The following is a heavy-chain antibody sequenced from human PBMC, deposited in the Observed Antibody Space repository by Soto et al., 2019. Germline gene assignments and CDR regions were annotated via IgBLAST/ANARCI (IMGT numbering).Heavy chain of an antibody. D-gene: IGHD5-12*01. CDR1: GFTFSNYG. CDR3: AKESGSMQPFDY. Sequence: EVQLLESGGGLVQPGGSLSLSCATSGFTFSNYGMGWVRQAPGKGLEWVSALSASGANTYYADSGRGRFTISRDNSKNTLYLQMNSLSTEDTAVYYCAKESGSMQPFDYWGQGTLVTVSS. J-gene: IGHJ4*02. CDR2: LSASGANT. V-gene: IGHV3-23*01.